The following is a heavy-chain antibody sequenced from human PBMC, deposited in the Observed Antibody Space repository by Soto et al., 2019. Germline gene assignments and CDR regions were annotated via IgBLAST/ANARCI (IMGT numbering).Heavy chain of an antibody. D-gene: IGHD3-16*02. V-gene: IGHV1-24*01. CDR2: FDAEDGAA. Sequence: QVELVQSGAEVKKPGASVKVSCKVSGYTLTELSMHWVRQAPGKGLEWMGVFDAEDGAASYAQNFQGRVTMIVDTSTDTAYMEVTSLRPEDTAVYYCATDLFPDYADAWVTFRPADYWGQGTQVTVSS. J-gene: IGHJ4*02. CDR3: ATDLFPDYADAWVTFRPADY. CDR1: GYTLTELS.